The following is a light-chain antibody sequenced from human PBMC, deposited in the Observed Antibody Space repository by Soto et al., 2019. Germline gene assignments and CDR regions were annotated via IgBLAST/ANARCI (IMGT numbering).Light chain of an antibody. CDR3: GTWDSSLSAGV. V-gene: IGLV1-51*01. CDR1: YSNIETNY. Sequence: QSVLTQPPSISATPGQKVTSSCSGSYSNIETNYVSWYQQLPGTAPKLLIYDNTERPSGIPDRFSGSKSGSSATLGITGLQTGDEADYYCGTWDSSLSAGVFGTGTKVTVL. J-gene: IGLJ1*01. CDR2: DNT.